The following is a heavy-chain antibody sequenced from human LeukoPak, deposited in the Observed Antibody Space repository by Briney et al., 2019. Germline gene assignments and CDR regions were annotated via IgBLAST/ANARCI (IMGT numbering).Heavy chain of an antibody. CDR2: ISAYNGDT. CDR3: ASIAVNY. D-gene: IGHD2-15*01. Sequence: GASVKVSCKASGYTFTGYYMHWVRQAPGQGLEWMGWISAYNGDTNYAQSFQGRVTMTTDTSTSTAYMELRSLRSDDTAVYYCASIAVNYWGQGTLVTVSS. V-gene: IGHV1-18*04. CDR1: GYTFTGYY. J-gene: IGHJ4*02.